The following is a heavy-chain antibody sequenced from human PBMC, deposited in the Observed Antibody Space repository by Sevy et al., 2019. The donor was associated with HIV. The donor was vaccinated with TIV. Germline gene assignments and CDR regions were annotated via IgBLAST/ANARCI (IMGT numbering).Heavy chain of an antibody. J-gene: IGHJ4*02. V-gene: IGHV3-23*01. CDR3: AKDQLYDTSFFDY. Sequence: GGSLRLSCAASGFTFSIYAMSWVRQAPGKGLDWVSGISGSVGSTYYADSVKGRFTISRDNSKNTLYLQRNSLRAEDTAVYYCAKDQLYDTSFFDYWGQGTLVTVSS. CDR1: GFTFSIYA. D-gene: IGHD3-22*01. CDR2: ISGSVGST.